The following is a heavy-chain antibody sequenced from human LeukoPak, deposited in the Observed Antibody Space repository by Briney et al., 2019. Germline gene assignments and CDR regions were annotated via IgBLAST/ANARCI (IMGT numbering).Heavy chain of an antibody. J-gene: IGHJ3*02. CDR3: ARGRGSSWYGPDAFDI. CDR1: GGSISSYY. V-gene: IGHV4-59*01. CDR2: IYYSGST. Sequence: PSETLSLTCTVSGGSISSYYWSWIRHPPGKGLEWIGYIYYSGSTNYNPSLKSRVTISVDTSKNQFSLKLSSVTAADTAVYYCARGRGSSWYGPDAFDIWGQGTMVTVSS. D-gene: IGHD6-13*01.